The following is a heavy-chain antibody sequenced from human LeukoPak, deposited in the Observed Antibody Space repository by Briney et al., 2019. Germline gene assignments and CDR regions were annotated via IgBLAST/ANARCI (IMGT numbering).Heavy chain of an antibody. CDR1: GFTFGDYA. D-gene: IGHD4-11*01. J-gene: IGHJ6*03. CDR3: TTGYSNYLRYYYYFYMDV. Sequence: GGSLRLSCTASGFTFGDYAMSWVRQAPGKGLEWVGRIKSKTDDGTTDYAAPVKGRFTISRDDLKETLYLQMNSLKTEDTAVYYCTTGYSNYLRYYYYFYMDVWGKGTTVTVSS. CDR2: IKSKTDDGTT. V-gene: IGHV3-15*01.